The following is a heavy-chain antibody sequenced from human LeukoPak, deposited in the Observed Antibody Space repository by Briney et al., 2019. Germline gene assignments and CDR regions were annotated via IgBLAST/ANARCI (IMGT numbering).Heavy chain of an antibody. CDR1: GFAFSSYS. J-gene: IGHJ5*02. Sequence: GVPLRLSRAASGFAFSSYSINEVRSAACKGRDWVSSITTRSRYIYYIDAVRRRFTLSRDDAKNPLYLQMNSPRADDTAVYYCARDPAADGTVWLDPWGQGTLVTVSS. CDR3: ARDPAADGTVWLDP. V-gene: IGHV3-21*01. D-gene: IGHD6-13*01. CDR2: ITTRSRYI.